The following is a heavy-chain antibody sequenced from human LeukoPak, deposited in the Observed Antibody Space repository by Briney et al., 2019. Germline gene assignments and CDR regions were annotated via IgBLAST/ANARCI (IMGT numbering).Heavy chain of an antibody. CDR2: IKSKTDGETT. J-gene: IGHJ5*02. CDR3: TRDWFDP. CDR1: GFTFANAW. Sequence: GGSLRLSCAASGFTFANAWMNWVRQAPGKGLEWVGRIKSKTDGETTDYAAPVKGRFTISRDDSRNTLYLQMNSLKTEDTAVYYCTRDWFDPWGQGTPVTVSS. V-gene: IGHV3-15*01.